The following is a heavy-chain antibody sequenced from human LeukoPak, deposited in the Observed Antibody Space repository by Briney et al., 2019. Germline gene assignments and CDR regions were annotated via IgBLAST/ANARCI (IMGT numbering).Heavy chain of an antibody. V-gene: IGHV4-59*01. CDR3: ARVAGWSPSAFDI. CDR1: GGSISSYY. D-gene: IGHD2-15*01. Sequence: SETLSLTCTVSGGSISSYYWSWIRQPPGKGLEWIGYIYYSGSTNYNPSHKSRVTISVDTSKNQFSLKLSSVTAADTAVYYCARVAGWSPSAFDIWGQGTMVTVSS. J-gene: IGHJ3*02. CDR2: IYYSGST.